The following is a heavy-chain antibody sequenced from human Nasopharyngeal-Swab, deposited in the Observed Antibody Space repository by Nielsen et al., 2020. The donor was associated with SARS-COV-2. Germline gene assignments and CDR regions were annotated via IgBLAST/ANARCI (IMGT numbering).Heavy chain of an antibody. CDR3: ASTGYSSGWYLGWFDP. V-gene: IGHV1-69*13. D-gene: IGHD6-19*01. J-gene: IGHJ5*02. CDR1: GGTFSSYA. Sequence: SVKVSCKASGGTFSSYAISWVRQAPGQGLEWMGGIIPIFGTANYAQKFQGRVTITADESTSTAYMELSSLRSEDTAVYYCASTGYSSGWYLGWFDPWGQGTLVTVSS. CDR2: IIPIFGTA.